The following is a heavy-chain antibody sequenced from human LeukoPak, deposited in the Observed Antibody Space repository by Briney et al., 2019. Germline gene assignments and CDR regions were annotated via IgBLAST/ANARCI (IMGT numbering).Heavy chain of an antibody. D-gene: IGHD6-19*01. CDR1: GFTFSSYA. V-gene: IGHV3-23*01. CDR3: ARVVSGFYGYGMDV. J-gene: IGHJ6*02. Sequence: PGGSLRLSCAASGFTFSSYAMSWVRQAPGKGLEWVSAISGSGGSTYYADSVKGRFTISRDNSKNTLYLQMNSLRAEDTAVYYCARVVSGFYGYGMDVWGRGTTVTVSS. CDR2: ISGSGGST.